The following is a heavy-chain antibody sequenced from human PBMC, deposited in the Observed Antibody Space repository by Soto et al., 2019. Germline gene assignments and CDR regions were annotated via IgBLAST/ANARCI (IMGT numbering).Heavy chain of an antibody. Sequence: EVQLLESGGGLVQPGGSLRLSCAAFGFTFSSYAMSWVRQAPGKGLEWVSAISDSGGGTYYADSVKGRFTISRDNSKNTLYLQMNSPRAEDTAVYYCAKGNSGRYYYGMDVWGQGTTVTVSS. V-gene: IGHV3-23*01. D-gene: IGHD1-1*01. CDR2: ISDSGGGT. CDR3: AKGNSGRYYYGMDV. J-gene: IGHJ6*02. CDR1: GFTFSSYA.